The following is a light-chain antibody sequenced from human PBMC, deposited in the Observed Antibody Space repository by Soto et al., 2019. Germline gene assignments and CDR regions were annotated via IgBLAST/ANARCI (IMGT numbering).Light chain of an antibody. CDR2: DTS. J-gene: IGLJ3*02. Sequence: QAVVTQEPSLTVSPGGTVTLTCGSSTGAVTRGHYPFWVQQKPGQAPRTLIYDTSNKHSWTPARFSGSLLGGKAALTLSGAQPEDEAEYYCLLSYSGARPVVFGGGTKLTVL. CDR3: LLSYSGARPVV. CDR1: TGAVTRGHY. V-gene: IGLV7-46*01.